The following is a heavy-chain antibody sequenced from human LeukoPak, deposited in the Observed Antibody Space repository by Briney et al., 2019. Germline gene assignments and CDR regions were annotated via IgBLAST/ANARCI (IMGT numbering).Heavy chain of an antibody. CDR2: ISGSGSDI. D-gene: IGHD1-26*01. CDR1: GFTFSSYA. J-gene: IGHJ4*02. Sequence: PSGGSLRLSCAASGFTFSSYAMSWVRQAPGRGLEWVSFISGSGSDIFYADSVKGRFTISRDNAKNSVSLQMDSLRGDDTAVYYCARDIGGSYSAIDYWGQGTLVTVSS. CDR3: ARDIGGSYSAIDY. V-gene: IGHV3-48*04.